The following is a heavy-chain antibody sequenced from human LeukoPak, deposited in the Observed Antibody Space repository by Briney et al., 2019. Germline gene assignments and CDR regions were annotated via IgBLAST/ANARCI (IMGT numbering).Heavy chain of an antibody. CDR1: GFTFSSYA. V-gene: IGHV3-23*01. CDR3: AKQLGSTSEGY. J-gene: IGHJ4*02. D-gene: IGHD6-19*01. CDR2: ISGSGGST. Sequence: GGSLRLSCAASGFTFSSYAMSWVRQATGKGLEWVSAISGSGGSTYYADSVKGRFTISRDNSKNTLYLQMNSLRAEDTAVYYCAKQLGSTSEGYWGQGTLVTVSS.